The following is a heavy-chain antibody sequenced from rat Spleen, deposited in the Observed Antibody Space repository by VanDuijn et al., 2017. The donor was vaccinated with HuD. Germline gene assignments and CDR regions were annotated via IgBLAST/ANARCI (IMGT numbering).Heavy chain of an antibody. Sequence: EVQLVESGGGLVQPGRSMRLSCAASGFTFSNYDMAWVRQAPKRGLEWVATISYSDGGTNYRDSVKGRFTISRDNAKSTRCLQMDSLRSEDTATYYCARRGLGLGACWYFDFWGPGTMVTVSS. V-gene: IGHV5-25*01. CDR1: GFTFSNYD. D-gene: IGHD5-1*01. CDR2: ISYSDGGT. CDR3: ARRGLGLGACWYFDF. J-gene: IGHJ1*01.